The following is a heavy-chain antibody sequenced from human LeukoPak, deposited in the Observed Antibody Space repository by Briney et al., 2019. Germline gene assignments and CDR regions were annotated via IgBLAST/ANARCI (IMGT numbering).Heavy chain of an antibody. CDR3: AKDSAYYYDSSGYYYD. CDR1: GFTLSNYW. Sequence: GGSLRLSCAASGFTLSNYWMHWVRQAPGKGLEWVAFIRYDGTNKYYADSVKGRFTISRDNSKNTLYLQMNSLRAEDTAMYYCAKDSAYYYDSSGYYYDWGQGTLVTVSS. D-gene: IGHD3-22*01. V-gene: IGHV3-30*02. CDR2: IRYDGTNK. J-gene: IGHJ4*02.